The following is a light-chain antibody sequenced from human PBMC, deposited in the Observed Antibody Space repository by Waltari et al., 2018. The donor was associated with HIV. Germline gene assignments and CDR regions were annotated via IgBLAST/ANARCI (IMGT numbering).Light chain of an antibody. V-gene: IGLV2-8*01. CDR2: EVS. CDR1: TRDVGGYNS. Sequence: QSALPQPPPASGPPGQSVTLPCTATTRDVGGYNSVSWYQQHPGKAPTFIIYEVSQRPSGVPDRFSVSKSGNTASLTVSGLQAEDEADYYCSSYAGSNWVFGGGTKLTVL. J-gene: IGLJ3*02. CDR3: SSYAGSNWV.